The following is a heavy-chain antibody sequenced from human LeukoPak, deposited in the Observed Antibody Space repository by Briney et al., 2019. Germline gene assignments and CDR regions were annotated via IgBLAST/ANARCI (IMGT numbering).Heavy chain of an antibody. J-gene: IGHJ6*03. CDR1: GGSFSGYY. Sequence: PSETLSLTCAVYGGSFSGYYWSWIRQPPGKGLEWIGEINHSGSTSYNPSLKSRVTISVDTSKNQFSLKLSSVTAADTAVYYCARGTMVRGVIISYYYYYMDVWGKGTTVTVSS. V-gene: IGHV4-34*01. CDR3: ARGTMVRGVIISYYYYYMDV. CDR2: INHSGST. D-gene: IGHD3-10*01.